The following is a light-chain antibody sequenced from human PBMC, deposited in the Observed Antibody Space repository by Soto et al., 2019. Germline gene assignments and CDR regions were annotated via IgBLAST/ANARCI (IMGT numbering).Light chain of an antibody. V-gene: IGKV1-33*01. J-gene: IGKJ4*01. CDR2: DAS. CDR1: QDITDY. Sequence: DIQMTQSPSSLSASVGDRVTITCQASQDITDYLHWYQQKPGKAPRLLIYDASNLETGVPSRFSGSGSGTDFSFTISSLQPEDIATYYCQQSEALVLSFGGGTKGAIK. CDR3: QQSEALVLS.